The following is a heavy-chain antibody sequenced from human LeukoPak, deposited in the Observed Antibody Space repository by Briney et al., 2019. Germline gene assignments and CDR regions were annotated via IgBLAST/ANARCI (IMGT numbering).Heavy chain of an antibody. Sequence: PGRSLTLSCAASGFTFDDYAMHWVRQAPGKGLEWVSGISWNSGSIGYAGSVKGRFTISRDNAKDSLYLQMNRLRAEDTALYYCAKDSDNGDYWDWGQGTLVAASS. J-gene: IGHJ4*02. V-gene: IGHV3-9*01. D-gene: IGHD4-17*01. CDR2: ISWNSGSI. CDR3: AKDSDNGDYWD. CDR1: GFTFDDYA.